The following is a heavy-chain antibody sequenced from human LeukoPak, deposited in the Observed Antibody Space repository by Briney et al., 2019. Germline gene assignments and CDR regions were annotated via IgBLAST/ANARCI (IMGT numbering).Heavy chain of an antibody. D-gene: IGHD1-26*01. CDR2: INGDGSGT. Sequence: PGGSLRLSCAASGFTFSSHWMHWVRQAPGKGLVWVSRINGDGSGTLYADSVEGRFTISRDNAKNTVFLQMNSLRAEDTAVHYCTRGGSPPEALGDAFDIWGQGTMVTVSS. CDR3: TRGGSPPEALGDAFDI. CDR1: GFTFSSHW. J-gene: IGHJ3*02. V-gene: IGHV3-74*01.